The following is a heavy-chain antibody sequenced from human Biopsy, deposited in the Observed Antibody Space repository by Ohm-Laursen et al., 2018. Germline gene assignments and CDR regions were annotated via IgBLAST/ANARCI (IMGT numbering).Heavy chain of an antibody. CDR3: ARRGSGGRSFDY. CDR2: ISNSGST. CDR1: GDSINSSY. Sequence: DTLSLTCTVSGDSINSSYWSWIRQAPGKGLEWIGFISNSGSTNYNPSPKSRVTISADTSKNQFSLKLGSVTVADTAVFYCARRGSGGRSFDYWGQGSLVTVSS. V-gene: IGHV4-59*08. J-gene: IGHJ4*02. D-gene: IGHD2-15*01.